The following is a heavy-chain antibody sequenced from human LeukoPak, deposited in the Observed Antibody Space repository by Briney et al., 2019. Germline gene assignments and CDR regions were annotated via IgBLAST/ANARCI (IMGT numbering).Heavy chain of an antibody. V-gene: IGHV1-69*13. J-gene: IGHJ3*02. CDR1: GYIFTGYY. CDR2: IIPIFGTA. Sequence: SVKVSCKASGYIFTGYYMHWVRQAPGQGLEWMGGIIPIFGTANYAQKFQGRVTITANESTSTAYMELSSLRSEDTAVYYCARDCSGGSCYGAFDIWGQGTMVTVSS. CDR3: ARDCSGGSCYGAFDI. D-gene: IGHD2-15*01.